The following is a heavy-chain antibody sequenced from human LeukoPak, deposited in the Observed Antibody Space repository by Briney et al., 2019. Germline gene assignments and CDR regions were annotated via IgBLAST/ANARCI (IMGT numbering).Heavy chain of an antibody. CDR1: GGSISSYY. CDR3: ARGIVGATYYYYYGMDV. J-gene: IGHJ6*02. CDR2: IYYSGST. D-gene: IGHD1-26*01. Sequence: SETLSLTCTVSGGSISSYYWSWIRQPPGKGLEWIGYIYYSGSTKYNPSLKSRVTISVDAYKNQSSLKLSSVTAADTAVYYCARGIVGATYYYYYGMDVWGQGTTVTVSS. V-gene: IGHV4-59*01.